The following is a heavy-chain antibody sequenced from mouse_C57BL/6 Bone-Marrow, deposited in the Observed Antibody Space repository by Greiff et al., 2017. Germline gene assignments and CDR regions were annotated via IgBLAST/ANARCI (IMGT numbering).Heavy chain of an antibody. CDR1: GYTFTDYN. J-gene: IGHJ3*01. CDR2: INPNNGGT. D-gene: IGHD1-1*01. V-gene: IGHV1-18*01. Sequence: VQLQQSGPELVKPGASVKIPCKASGYTFTDYNMDWVKQSHGKSLEWIGDINPNNGGTIYNQKFKGKATLTVDKSSSTAYMELRSLTSEDTAVYYCASRHGSSYWFAYWGQGTLVTVSA. CDR3: ASRHGSSYWFAY.